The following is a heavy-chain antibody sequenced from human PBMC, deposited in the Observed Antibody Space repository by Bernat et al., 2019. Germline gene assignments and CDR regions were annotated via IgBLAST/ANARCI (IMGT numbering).Heavy chain of an antibody. CDR1: GFTFSSYG. V-gene: IGHV3-33*01. CDR2: IWYDGSNK. D-gene: IGHD6-19*01. J-gene: IGHJ4*02. CDR3: ARDGIAVADY. Sequence: QVQLVESGGGVVQPGRSLRLSCAASGFTFSSYGMHWVRQAPGKGLEWVAVIWYDGSNKYYEDSVKGRLTISRDNSKNALYLQMNSLRAEDTAVYYCARDGIAVADYWGQGTLVTVSS.